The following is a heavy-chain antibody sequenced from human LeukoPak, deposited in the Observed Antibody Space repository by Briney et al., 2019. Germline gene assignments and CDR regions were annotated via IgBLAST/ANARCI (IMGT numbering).Heavy chain of an antibody. D-gene: IGHD6-19*01. CDR2: GDYSGGT. V-gene: IGHV4-39*07. Sequence: PSETLSLTCTVSGDSFTSVTDYWAWIRQPPGKGLEWVATGDYSGGTYYNPSLESRVAISADMSKNQISLQLTSVTGADTAVYYCAGERGEEYSSGWYKTNFFYNWGQGVRVTVSS. CDR3: AGERGEEYSSGWYKTNFFYN. J-gene: IGHJ4*02. CDR1: GDSFTSVTDY.